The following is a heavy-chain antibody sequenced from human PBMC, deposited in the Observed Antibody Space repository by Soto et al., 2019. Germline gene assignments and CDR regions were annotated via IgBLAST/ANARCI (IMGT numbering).Heavy chain of an antibody. J-gene: IGHJ6*02. CDR3: AREWELVTARGDYYYYGMDV. Sequence: EVQLVESGGGLVQPGGSLRLSCAASGFTFSSYSMNWVRQAPGKGLEWVSYISSSDSTIYYADSVKDRFTVSRDNGKNSLYLQMNGLRDEDTAVYYCAREWELVTARGDYYYYGMDVWGQGTTVTVSS. CDR1: GFTFSSYS. CDR2: ISSSDSTI. V-gene: IGHV3-48*02. D-gene: IGHD1-26*01.